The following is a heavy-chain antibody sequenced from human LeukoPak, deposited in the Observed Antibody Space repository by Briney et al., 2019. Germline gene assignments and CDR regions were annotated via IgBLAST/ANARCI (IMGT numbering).Heavy chain of an antibody. J-gene: IGHJ4*02. CDR1: GYTFTSYD. Sequence: GASVKVSCKASGYTFTSYDINWVRQATGQGLEWMGWMNPNSGNAGYAHKSQGRVTMTRNTAISTAYMELTSLRSDDTAVYYCARVAGPIDYWGQGTLVTVSS. CDR2: MNPNSGNA. V-gene: IGHV1-8*01. CDR3: ARVAGPIDY. D-gene: IGHD2-15*01.